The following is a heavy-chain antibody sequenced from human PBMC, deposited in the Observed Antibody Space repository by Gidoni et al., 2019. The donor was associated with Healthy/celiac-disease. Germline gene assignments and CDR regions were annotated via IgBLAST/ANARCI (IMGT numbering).Heavy chain of an antibody. J-gene: IGHJ5*02. CDR1: GFTFSSYA. CDR3: ARGPSSGWYVGEVWFDP. CDR2: ISYDGSNK. D-gene: IGHD6-19*01. V-gene: IGHV3-30-3*01. Sequence: QVQLVESGGGVVQPGRSLRLSCAASGFTFSSYAMHWVRQAPGKGLGWVAVISYDGSNKYYADSVKGRFTISRDNSKNTLYLQMNSLRAEDTAVYYCARGPSSGWYVGEVWFDPWGQGTLVTVSS.